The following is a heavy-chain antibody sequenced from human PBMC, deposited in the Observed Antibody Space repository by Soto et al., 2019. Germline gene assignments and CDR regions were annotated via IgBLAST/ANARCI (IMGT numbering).Heavy chain of an antibody. D-gene: IGHD1-26*01. CDR2: IFISSSYI. J-gene: IGHJ4*02. Sequence: GGSLRLSCPASGFTFSSYIMNWGRQAPGKGLEWVSSIFISSSYIYYADSVKGRFTISRDNAKNSLYLQMNSLRADDTAVYYCARVPYGGSYWREFDYWGQGTLVTVSS. CDR3: ARVPYGGSYWREFDY. V-gene: IGHV3-21*01. CDR1: GFTFSSYI.